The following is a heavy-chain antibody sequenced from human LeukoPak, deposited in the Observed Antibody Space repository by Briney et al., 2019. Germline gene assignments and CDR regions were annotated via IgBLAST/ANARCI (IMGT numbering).Heavy chain of an antibody. CDR2: IYYSGSA. D-gene: IGHD3-10*01. CDR3: ARVASYYYGSGSYDRWFDP. V-gene: IGHV4-59*01. J-gene: IGHJ5*02. Sequence: SETLSLTCTVSGGSISSYYWSWIRQPPGKGLEWIGYIYYSGSANYNPSLKSRVTISVDTSKNQFSLKLSSVTAADTAVYYCARVASYYYGSGSYDRWFDPWGQGTLVTVSS. CDR1: GGSISSYY.